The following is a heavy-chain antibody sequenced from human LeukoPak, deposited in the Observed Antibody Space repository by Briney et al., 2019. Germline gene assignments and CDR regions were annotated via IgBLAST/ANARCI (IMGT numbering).Heavy chain of an antibody. CDR3: ARDTQTKDYYDSSGYYFDY. CDR2: IYHRGST. CDR1: GGSISSSNW. J-gene: IGHJ4*02. D-gene: IGHD3-22*01. Sequence: PSGTLSLTCAVSGGSISSSNWWSWVRQHPGEGLGWIGEIYHRGSTNYNPSHKSRVTISVDKSKNQFSLKLSSVTAADTAVYYCARDTQTKDYYDSSGYYFDYWGQGTLVTVSS. V-gene: IGHV4-4*02.